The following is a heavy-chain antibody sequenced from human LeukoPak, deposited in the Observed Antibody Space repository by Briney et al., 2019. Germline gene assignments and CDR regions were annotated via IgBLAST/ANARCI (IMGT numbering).Heavy chain of an antibody. J-gene: IGHJ3*02. D-gene: IGHD1-26*01. CDR2: ISSSSSYI. CDR1: GFTFSSYS. Sequence: PGGSLRLSCAASGFTFSSYSMNWDRQAPGKGLEWDASISSSSSYIYYADSVKGRFTISRDNAKNSLYLQMNSLRAEDTAVYYCARALVGAIDAFDIWGQGTMVTVSS. V-gene: IGHV3-21*01. CDR3: ARALVGAIDAFDI.